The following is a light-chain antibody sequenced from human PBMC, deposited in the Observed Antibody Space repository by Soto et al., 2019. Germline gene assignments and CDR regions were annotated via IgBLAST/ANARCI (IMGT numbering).Light chain of an antibody. CDR2: KAS. J-gene: IGKJ4*01. CDR3: KQYKSYSELT. CDR1: QSISSW. V-gene: IGKV1-5*03. Sequence: DIQMTQSPSTLSASVGDRVTITCRASQSISSWLAWYQQKPGKDPKLLIYKASSLESGVPSRFSGSGSGTEFTLTISSLQPDDFATYNCKQYKSYSELTFGGGTKVEIK.